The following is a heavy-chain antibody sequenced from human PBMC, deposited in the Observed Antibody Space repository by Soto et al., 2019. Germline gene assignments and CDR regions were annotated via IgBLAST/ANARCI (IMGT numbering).Heavy chain of an antibody. CDR3: AREGSSSNWFDP. Sequence: SETLSLTCTVSGGSISSGGYYWSWIRQLPGKGLEWIGYIYYSGSTYYNPSLKSRVTISVDTSKNQFSLKLSSVTAADTAVYYCAREGSSSNWFDPWGQGTLVTVSS. J-gene: IGHJ5*02. CDR1: GGSISSGGYY. D-gene: IGHD6-6*01. V-gene: IGHV4-31*02. CDR2: IYYSGST.